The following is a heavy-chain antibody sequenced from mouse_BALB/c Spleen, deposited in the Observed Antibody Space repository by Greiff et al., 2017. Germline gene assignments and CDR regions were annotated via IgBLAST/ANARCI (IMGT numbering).Heavy chain of an antibody. Sequence: EVHLVESGGGLVQPGGSRKLSCAASGFTFSSFGMHWVRQAPEKGLEWVAYISSGSSTIYYADTVKGRFTISRDNPKNTLFLQMTSLRSEDTAMYYCARRGTTVVADYWGQGTTLTVSS. D-gene: IGHD1-1*01. CDR2: ISSGSSTI. J-gene: IGHJ2*01. CDR3: ARRGTTVVADY. CDR1: GFTFSSFG. V-gene: IGHV5-17*02.